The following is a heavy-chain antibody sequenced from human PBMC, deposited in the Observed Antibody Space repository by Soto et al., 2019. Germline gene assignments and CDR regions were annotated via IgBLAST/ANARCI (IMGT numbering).Heavy chain of an antibody. D-gene: IGHD3-10*01. Sequence: SETLSLTCAVSGGSISSSNWWSWVRQPPGKGLEWIGEIYHSGSTNYNPSLKSRVTISVDKSKNQFSLKLSSVTAADTAVYYCARDAYKGRFGELLSGYYGMDVWGQGTTVTVS. CDR3: ARDAYKGRFGELLSGYYGMDV. CDR1: GGSISSSNW. CDR2: IYHSGST. V-gene: IGHV4-4*02. J-gene: IGHJ6*02.